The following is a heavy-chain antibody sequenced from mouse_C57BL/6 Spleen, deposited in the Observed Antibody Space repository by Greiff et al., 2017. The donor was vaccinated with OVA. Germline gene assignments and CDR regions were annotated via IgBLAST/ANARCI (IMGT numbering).Heavy chain of an antibody. Sequence: QVQLQQPGAELVRPGSSVKLSCKASGYTFTSYWMHWVKQRPIQGLEWIGNIDPSDSETHYNQKFKDKATLTVDKSSSTAYMQLSSLTSEDSAVYYCASGWGPEGGYDYEKDYAMDYWGQGTSVTVSS. J-gene: IGHJ4*01. V-gene: IGHV1-52*01. CDR3: ASGWGPEGGYDYEKDYAMDY. CDR2: IDPSDSET. CDR1: GYTFTSYW. D-gene: IGHD2-4*01.